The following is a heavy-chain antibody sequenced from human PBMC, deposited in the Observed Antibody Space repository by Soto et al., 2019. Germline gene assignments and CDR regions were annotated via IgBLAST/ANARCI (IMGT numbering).Heavy chain of an antibody. V-gene: IGHV3-23*01. CDR3: AKDQRGYTSPARIAY. CDR1: GFTFSNYA. Sequence: GGSLRLSCAASGFTFSNYAMSWVRQAPGKGLEWVSSINGGGGSTYYADSVKGRFTISRDNSKNTLYLQMNSLRAEDTAVYYCAKDQRGYTSPARIAYWGQGTLVTVSS. D-gene: IGHD6-13*01. J-gene: IGHJ4*02. CDR2: INGGGGST.